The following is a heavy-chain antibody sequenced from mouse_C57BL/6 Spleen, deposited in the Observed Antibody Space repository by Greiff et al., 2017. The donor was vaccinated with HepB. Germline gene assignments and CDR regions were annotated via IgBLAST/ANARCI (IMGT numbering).Heavy chain of an antibody. CDR3: ARGTGNHGNDYAMDY. CDR1: GYTFTNYW. J-gene: IGHJ4*01. Sequence: VQLQQSGAELVRPGTSVKMSCKASGYTFTNYWIGWAKQRPGHGLEWIGDIYPGGGYTNYNEKFKGKATLTADKSSSTAYMQFSSLTSEDSAIYYRARGTGNHGNDYAMDYWGQGTSVTVSS. D-gene: IGHD2-1*01. V-gene: IGHV1-63*01. CDR2: IYPGGGYT.